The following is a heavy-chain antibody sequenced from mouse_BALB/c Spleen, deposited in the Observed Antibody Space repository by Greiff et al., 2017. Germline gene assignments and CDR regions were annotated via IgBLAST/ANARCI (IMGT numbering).Heavy chain of an antibody. CDR1: GYTFTDYA. D-gene: IGHD1-1*01. V-gene: IGHV1S137*01. Sequence: QVQLQQSGAELVRPGVSVKISCKGSGYTFTDYAMHWVKQSHAKSLEWIGVISTYYGDASYNQKFKGKATMTVDKSSSTADMERARLTSEDSAIYYCASMGGNYAMDYWGQGTSVTVSS. CDR2: ISTYYGDA. CDR3: ASMGGNYAMDY. J-gene: IGHJ4*01.